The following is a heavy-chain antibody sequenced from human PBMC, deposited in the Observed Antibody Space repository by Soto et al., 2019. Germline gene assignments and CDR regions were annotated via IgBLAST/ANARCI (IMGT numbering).Heavy chain of an antibody. V-gene: IGHV2-70*20. CDR3: ARMCRGWFDP. CDR1: GFSLTTLGMS. D-gene: IGHD2-15*01. CDR2: IDWVDDK. J-gene: IGHJ5*02. Sequence: ESGPTLVNPTQTLTLTCSFSGFSLTTLGMSVSWVRQPPGKALEWLALIDWVDDKYYSTSLKTRLTISKDTSKNQVVLTMTNMDPVDTATYYCARMCRGWFDPWGQGTLVTVS.